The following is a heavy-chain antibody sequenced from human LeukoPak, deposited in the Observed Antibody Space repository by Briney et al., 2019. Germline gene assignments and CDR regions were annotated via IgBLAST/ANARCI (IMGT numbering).Heavy chain of an antibody. V-gene: IGHV4-59*12. J-gene: IGHJ4*02. CDR1: GGSISSYY. CDR2: IYYSGST. D-gene: IGHD3-10*01. CDR3: ARGRFAESSGAYFDY. Sequence: PSETLSLTCTVSGGSISSYYWSWIRQPPGKGLEWIGYIYYSGSTNYNPSLKSRVTISVDTSKNQFSLKLSSVTAADTAVYYCARGRFAESSGAYFDYWGQGTLVTVSS.